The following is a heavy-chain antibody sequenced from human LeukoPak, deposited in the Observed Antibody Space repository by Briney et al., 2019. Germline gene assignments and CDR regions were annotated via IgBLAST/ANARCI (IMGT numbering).Heavy chain of an antibody. Sequence: ASVKVSCKASGYTFTGYYMHWVRQAPGQGLEWMGWINPNSGGTNYAQKFQGRVTITADKSTSTAYMELGSLRSEDTAVYYCAKGGSYYYDSSGYSPWGQGTLVTVSS. CDR2: INPNSGGT. CDR1: GYTFTGYY. J-gene: IGHJ5*02. CDR3: AKGGSYYYDSSGYSP. D-gene: IGHD3-22*01. V-gene: IGHV1-2*02.